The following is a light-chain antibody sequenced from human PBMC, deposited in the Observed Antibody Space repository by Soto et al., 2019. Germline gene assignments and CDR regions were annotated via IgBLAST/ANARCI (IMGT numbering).Light chain of an antibody. J-gene: IGLJ2*01. CDR2: DVS. V-gene: IGLV2-11*01. Sequence: QSALTQPASVSGSPGQSITISCTGTSSDVGGYNYVSWYQQYPGKAPKVMIYDVSKRPSGVPDRFSGSKSGNTASLTISGLQAEDEADYYCCSYAGSYTFEVFGGGTKLTVL. CDR1: SSDVGGYNY. CDR3: CSYAGSYTFEV.